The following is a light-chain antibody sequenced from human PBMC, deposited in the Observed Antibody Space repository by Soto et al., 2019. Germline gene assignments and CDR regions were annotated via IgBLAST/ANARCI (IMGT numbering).Light chain of an antibody. V-gene: IGLV2-11*01. CDR2: DVT. Sequence: QSALTQPRSVSGSPGQSVTISCTGTSSDVGGYNFVSWYQQYPGKAPKLIIYDVTKRPSGVPDRFSGSKSGNTASLTISGLQAEDEADYYCGTWDRSLSIVVFGGGTKLTVL. J-gene: IGLJ2*01. CDR1: SSDVGGYNF. CDR3: GTWDRSLSIVV.